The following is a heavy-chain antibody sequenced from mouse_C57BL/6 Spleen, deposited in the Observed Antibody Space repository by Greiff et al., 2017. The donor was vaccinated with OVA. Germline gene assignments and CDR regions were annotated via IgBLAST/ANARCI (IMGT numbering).Heavy chain of an antibody. Sequence: QVQLQQPGAELVKPGASVKLSCKASGYTFTSYWMQWVKQRPGQGLEWIGEIDPSDSYTNYNQKFKGKATLTVDTSSSTAYMQLSSLTSEDSAVDYCARGYYGSSFDYWGQGTTLTVSS. D-gene: IGHD1-1*01. CDR3: ARGYYGSSFDY. CDR1: GYTFTSYW. CDR2: IDPSDSYT. V-gene: IGHV1-50*01. J-gene: IGHJ2*01.